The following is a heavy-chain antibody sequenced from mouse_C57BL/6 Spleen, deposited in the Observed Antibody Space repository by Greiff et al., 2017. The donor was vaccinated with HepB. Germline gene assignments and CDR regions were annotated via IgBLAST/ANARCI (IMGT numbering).Heavy chain of an antibody. Sequence: VQLQQSGAELVRPGTSVKVSCKASGYAFTNYLIEWVKQRPGQGLEWIGVINPGSGGTNYNEKFKGKATLTADKSSSTAYMQLSSLTSEDSAVYVCARSPLYDYSFAYWGQGTLVTVSA. CDR3: ARSPLYDYSFAY. CDR2: INPGSGGT. J-gene: IGHJ3*01. V-gene: IGHV1-54*01. CDR1: GYAFTNYL. D-gene: IGHD2-4*01.